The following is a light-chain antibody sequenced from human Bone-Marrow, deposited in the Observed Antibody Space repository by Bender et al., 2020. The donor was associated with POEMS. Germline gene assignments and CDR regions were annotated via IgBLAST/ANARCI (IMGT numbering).Light chain of an antibody. CDR3: SSAAGGNKFV. J-gene: IGLJ2*01. V-gene: IGLV2-14*02. CDR2: EVT. CDR1: SSDVGSYNL. Sequence: ALTQPASVSGSPGQSSTISCTGTSSDVGSYNLVSWYQQHPGKAPKLLIHEVTKRPSGVSNRFSGSKSGNTASLTISGLQAEDEADYYCSSAAGGNKFVFGGGTKLTVL.